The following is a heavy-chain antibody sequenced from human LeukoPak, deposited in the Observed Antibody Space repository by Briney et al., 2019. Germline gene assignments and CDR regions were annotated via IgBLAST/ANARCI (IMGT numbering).Heavy chain of an antibody. V-gene: IGHV5-51*01. D-gene: IGHD3-10*01. CDR1: GYIFTDYW. Sequence: GESLKISCQVSGYIFTDYWIGWVRQMPGKGLESMGIIYPADSDTAYSPFFQGQVTISADKSISTVYLQWSSLKASGTAMYYCARQSRDGSKTRGYYFDHWGQGTLVTVSS. CDR2: IYPADSDT. J-gene: IGHJ4*02. CDR3: ARQSRDGSKTRGYYFDH.